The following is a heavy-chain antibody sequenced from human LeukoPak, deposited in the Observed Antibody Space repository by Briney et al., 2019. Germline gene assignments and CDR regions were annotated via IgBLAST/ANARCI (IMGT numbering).Heavy chain of an antibody. V-gene: IGHV3-48*03. D-gene: IGHD1-26*01. CDR3: ATYSDRVGATIY. J-gene: IGHJ4*02. CDR2: FSHTGSLT. Sequence: GGSLRLSCAASGFTSTPSELNWVRQAPGKGLEWISYFSHTGSLTYYADSVKGRFTISRDNSKNTLYLQMNSLRAEDTAVYYCATYSDRVGATIYWGQGTLVTVSS. CDR1: GFTSTPSE.